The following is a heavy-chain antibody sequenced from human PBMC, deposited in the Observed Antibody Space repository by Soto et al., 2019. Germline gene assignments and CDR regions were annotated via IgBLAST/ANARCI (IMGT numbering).Heavy chain of an antibody. D-gene: IGHD7-27*01. Sequence: SETLSLTCTVSGGSISSGDYYWSWIRQPPGKGLEWIGYIYYSGSTYYNPSLKSRVTISVDTSKNQFSLKLSSVTAADTAVYYCARVWGFDWYFDLWGRGTLVTVSS. J-gene: IGHJ2*01. CDR2: IYYSGST. CDR1: GGSISSGDYY. CDR3: ARVWGFDWYFDL. V-gene: IGHV4-30-4*01.